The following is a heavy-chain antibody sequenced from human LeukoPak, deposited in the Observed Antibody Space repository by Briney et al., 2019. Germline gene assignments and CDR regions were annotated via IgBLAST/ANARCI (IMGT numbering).Heavy chain of an antibody. CDR1: GGTFSSYA. D-gene: IGHD5-18*01. J-gene: IGHJ4*02. CDR3: ARGGYSYGLFDY. V-gene: IGHV1-69*05. Sequence: GASVKVSCKASGGTFSSYAISWVRQAPGQGLEWMGGIIPIFGTANYAQKFQGRVTITTDESTSTAYMELSSLRSEDTAVYYCARGGYSYGLFDYRGQGTLVTVSS. CDR2: IIPIFGTA.